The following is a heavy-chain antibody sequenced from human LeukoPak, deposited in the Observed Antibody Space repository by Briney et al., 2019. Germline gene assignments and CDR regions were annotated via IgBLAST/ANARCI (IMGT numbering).Heavy chain of an antibody. CDR1: GGTFSSYA. V-gene: IGHV1-69*13. CDR2: IIPIFGTA. CDR3: ARGAAARGVDAFDI. Sequence: SVKVSCKASGGTFSSYAISWVQQAPGQGLEWMGGIIPIFGTANYAQKFQGRVTITADESTSTAYMELSSLRSEDTAVYYCARGAAARGVDAFDIWGQGTMVTVSS. J-gene: IGHJ3*02. D-gene: IGHD6-6*01.